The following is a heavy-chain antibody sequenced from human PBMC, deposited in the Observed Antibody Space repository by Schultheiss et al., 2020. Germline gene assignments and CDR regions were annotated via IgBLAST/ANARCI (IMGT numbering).Heavy chain of an antibody. D-gene: IGHD4-17*01. CDR1: GGTFSSYA. V-gene: IGHV1-69*13. CDR2: IIPIFGTA. J-gene: IGHJ4*02. CDR3: ASQNTGNGDYVDFDY. Sequence: SVKVSCKASGGTFSSYAISWVRQAPGQGLEWMGGIIPIFGTANYAQKFQGRVTITADESTSTAYMELSSLRSEDTAVYYCASQNTGNGDYVDFDYWGQGTLVIVYS.